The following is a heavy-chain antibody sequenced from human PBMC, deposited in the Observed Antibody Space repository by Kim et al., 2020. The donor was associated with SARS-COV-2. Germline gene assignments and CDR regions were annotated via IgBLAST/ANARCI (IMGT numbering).Heavy chain of an antibody. CDR2: IYYSGST. V-gene: IGHV4-59*12. CDR3: ARRGYCSSNSCQQQLANWCFDL. D-gene: IGHD2-2*01. CDR1: GGSISSYY. J-gene: IGHJ2*01. Sequence: SETLSLTCTVSGGSISSYYWSWIRQPPGKGLEWIGYIYYSGSTNYNPSLTSRVTISVDTSKNQFSLKLNSVTAADTAVYYCARRGYCSSNSCQQQLANWCFDLWGRGTLVTVSS.